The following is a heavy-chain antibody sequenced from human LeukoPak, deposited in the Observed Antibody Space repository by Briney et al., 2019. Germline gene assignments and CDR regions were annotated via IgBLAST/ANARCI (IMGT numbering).Heavy chain of an antibody. CDR2: IYPGDSDT. CDR1: GYSFTSYW. CDR3: ARRGYYDSSGYYFGNY. J-gene: IGHJ4*02. Sequence: GESLKISCKGSGYSFTSYWIGWVRQMPGKGLEWIGIIYPGDSDTRYSPSFQGQVTISADKSISTAYLQWSSLKASDTAMYYCARRGYYDSSGYYFGNYWGQGTLVTVSS. V-gene: IGHV5-51*01. D-gene: IGHD3-22*01.